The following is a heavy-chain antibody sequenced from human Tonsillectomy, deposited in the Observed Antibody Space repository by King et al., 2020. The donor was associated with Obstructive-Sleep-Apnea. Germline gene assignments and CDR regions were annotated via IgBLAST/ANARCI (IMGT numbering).Heavy chain of an antibody. CDR2: IIPIFGTA. D-gene: IGHD2-2*01. Sequence: VQLVESGAEVKKPGSSVKVSCKASGGTFSSYAISWVRQAPGQGLEWMGGIIPIFGTANYAQKFQGRVTITADESTGTAYMELSSLRSEDTAVYYCARNSIVVVPAAMLTYYYYGMDVWGQGTTVTVSS. J-gene: IGHJ6*02. V-gene: IGHV1-69*01. CDR3: ARNSIVVVPAAMLTYYYYGMDV. CDR1: GGTFSSYA.